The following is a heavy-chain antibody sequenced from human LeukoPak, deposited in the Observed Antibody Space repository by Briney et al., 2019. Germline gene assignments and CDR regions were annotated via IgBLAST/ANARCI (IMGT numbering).Heavy chain of an antibody. CDR2: ISSSSSTI. CDR3: ARDNQLDMYYYYYGMDV. Sequence: GGSLRLSCAASGFTFSSYSMTWVRQAPGKGLEWVSYISSSSSTIYYADSVKGRFTISRDNAKNSLYLQMNSLRAEDTAVYYCARDNQLDMYYYYYGMDVWGQGTTVTVSS. J-gene: IGHJ6*02. D-gene: IGHD2-2*01. V-gene: IGHV3-48*01. CDR1: GFTFSSYS.